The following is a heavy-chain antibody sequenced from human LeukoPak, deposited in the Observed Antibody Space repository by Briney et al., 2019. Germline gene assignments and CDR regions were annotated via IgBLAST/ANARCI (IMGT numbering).Heavy chain of an antibody. D-gene: IGHD2-15*01. CDR1: GFTFSTYW. Sequence: PGGSLRLSCAASGFTFSTYWMHWVRQAPGKGLEWVSLLYSDGTTYYADSVKGRFTISRDSSKNTLSLQMNSLRAEDTAVYYCARGDISDSDYWGQGTLVTVS. J-gene: IGHJ4*02. CDR2: LYSDGTT. V-gene: IGHV3-53*01. CDR3: ARGDISDSDY.